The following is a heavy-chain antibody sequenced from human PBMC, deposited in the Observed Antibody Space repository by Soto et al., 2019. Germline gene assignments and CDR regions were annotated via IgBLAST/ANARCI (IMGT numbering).Heavy chain of an antibody. CDR2: IFSNDER. J-gene: IGHJ5*02. Sequence: QVTLKESGPVLVKPTETLTLTCTVSGFSLSDVRLGVSWIRQPPGKALEWLAHIFSNDERSYTTSLKSRLTISEDTSKNQVVLTMTNVDPVDTATYCGARAGYCSDTSCYERRPDWFDPWGQGTLVTVSS. D-gene: IGHD2-2*01. CDR1: GFSLSDVRLG. V-gene: IGHV2-26*01. CDR3: ARAGYCSDTSCYERRPDWFDP.